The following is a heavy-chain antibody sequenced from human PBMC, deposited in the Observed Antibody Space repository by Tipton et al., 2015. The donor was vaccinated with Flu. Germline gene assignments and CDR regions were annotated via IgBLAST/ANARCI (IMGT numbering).Heavy chain of an antibody. CDR2: INHSGST. CDR1: GGSFSGYY. D-gene: IGHD5-18*01. J-gene: IGHJ6*02. V-gene: IGHV4-34*01. Sequence: TLSLTCAVYGGSFSGYYWSWIRQPPGKGLEWIGEINHSGSTNYNPSLKSRVTIPVDTSKNQFSLKLSSVTAADTAVYYCARGHTAMVGSLYYYGMDVWGQGTTVTVSS. CDR3: ARGHTAMVGSLYYYGMDV.